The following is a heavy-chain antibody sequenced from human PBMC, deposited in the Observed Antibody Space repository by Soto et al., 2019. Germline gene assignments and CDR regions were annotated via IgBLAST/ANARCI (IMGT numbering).Heavy chain of an antibody. CDR2: ISYDGSNK. Sequence: QVQLVESGGGVVQPGRSLRLSCAASGFTFSSYAMHWVRQAPGKGLEWVAVISYDGSNKYYADSVKGRFTISRDNSKNTLYRQMNSLRAEDTAVYYCAREQAPFHYGMDVWGQGTTVTVSS. CDR3: AREQAPFHYGMDV. V-gene: IGHV3-30-3*01. J-gene: IGHJ6*02. CDR1: GFTFSSYA.